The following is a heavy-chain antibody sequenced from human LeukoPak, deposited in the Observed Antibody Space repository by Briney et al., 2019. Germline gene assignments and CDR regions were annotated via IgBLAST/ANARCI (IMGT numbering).Heavy chain of an antibody. V-gene: IGHV4-34*01. D-gene: IGHD6-19*01. Sequence: SETLSLTCAVYGGSFSGYYWSWIRQPPGKGLEWIGEINHSGSTNYNPSLKSRVTISVDTSKNQFSLKLSSVTAADTAVYYCARGRRAQQWPHYYYYYYMDVWGKGTTVTVSS. CDR1: GGSFSGYY. CDR3: ARGRRAQQWPHYYYYYYMDV. J-gene: IGHJ6*03. CDR2: INHSGST.